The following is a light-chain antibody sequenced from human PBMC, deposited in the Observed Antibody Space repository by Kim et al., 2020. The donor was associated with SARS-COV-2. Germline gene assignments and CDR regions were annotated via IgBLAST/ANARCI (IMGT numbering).Light chain of an antibody. J-gene: IGKJ4*01. CDR2: DAS. CDR3: QQRANWPLT. CDR1: ESVFNY. Sequence: PGERATLSCRASESVFNYLAWYRQTPGQAPRLLIQDASKRAAGIPARFSASGSGTDFTLSISSLEPEDFAVYYCQQRANWPLTFGGGTKLEIK. V-gene: IGKV3-11*01.